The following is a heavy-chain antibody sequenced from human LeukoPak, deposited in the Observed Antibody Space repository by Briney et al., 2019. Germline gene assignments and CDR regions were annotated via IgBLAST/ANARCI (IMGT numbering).Heavy chain of an antibody. CDR1: GFTFSSYS. Sequence: GGSLRLSCAASGFTFSSYSMNWVRQAPGKGLEWVSSISSSSNYIYYADPVKGRFTISRDNAKNSLYLQMNSLRAEDTAVYYCARERSDYSNLIDYWGQGTLVTVSS. V-gene: IGHV3-21*01. CDR3: ARERSDYSNLIDY. D-gene: IGHD4-11*01. J-gene: IGHJ4*02. CDR2: ISSSSNYI.